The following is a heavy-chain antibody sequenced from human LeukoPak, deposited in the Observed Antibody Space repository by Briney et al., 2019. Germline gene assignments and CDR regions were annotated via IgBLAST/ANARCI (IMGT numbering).Heavy chain of an antibody. D-gene: IGHD3-22*01. Sequence: GESLKISCAASGLTFSSYGMHWVRQAPGKGLEWVAVIWYDGSNKYYADSVKGRFTISRDNSKNTLYLQMNSLRAEDTAVYYCAKGAYYYDSSGYLGLDYWGQATLVTVAS. V-gene: IGHV3-33*06. CDR3: AKGAYYYDSSGYLGLDY. CDR2: IWYDGSNK. J-gene: IGHJ4*02. CDR1: GLTFSSYG.